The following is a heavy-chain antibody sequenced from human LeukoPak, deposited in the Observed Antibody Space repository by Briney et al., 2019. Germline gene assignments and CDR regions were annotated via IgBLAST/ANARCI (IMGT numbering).Heavy chain of an antibody. CDR1: GGSFSGYY. Sequence: SETLSLTCAVYGGSFSGYYWSWIRQPPGKGLEWIGEINHSGSTDYNPSLKSRVTISVDTSKNQFSLKLSSVTAADTAVYYCARGRYYYGSGSYWYYYYNMDVWGKGTTVTVSS. V-gene: IGHV4-34*01. CDR3: ARGRYYYGSGSYWYYYYNMDV. CDR2: INHSGST. D-gene: IGHD3-10*01. J-gene: IGHJ6*03.